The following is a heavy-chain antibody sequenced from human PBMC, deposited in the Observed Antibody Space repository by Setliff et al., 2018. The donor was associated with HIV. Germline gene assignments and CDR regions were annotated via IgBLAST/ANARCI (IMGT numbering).Heavy chain of an antibody. CDR1: GGPMISSSHY. Sequence: SETLSLTCIVSGGPMISSSHYWVWIRQPPGKGLEWIGTMYYSGSTYYNPSLKSRVTIELVTPRNQISLKLTSVTAADTATYYCARGDRGGGYNYGGFWFDPWGQGTLVTVSS. V-gene: IGHV4-39*07. CDR2: MYYSGST. D-gene: IGHD5-18*01. CDR3: ARGDRGGGYNYGGFWFDP. J-gene: IGHJ5*02.